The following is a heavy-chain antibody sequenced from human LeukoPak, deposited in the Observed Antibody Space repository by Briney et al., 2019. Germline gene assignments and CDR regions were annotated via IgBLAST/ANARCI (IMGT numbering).Heavy chain of an antibody. CDR3: ARLGYSYGSY. CDR1: GGSISSSSYY. V-gene: IGHV4-39*07. CDR2: IYYSGST. Sequence: SETLSLTCTVSGGSISSSSYYWGWIRQPPGKGLEWIGSIYYSGSTYYNPSLKSRVTISVDTSKNQFSLKLSSVTAADTAVYYCARLGYSYGSYWGQGTLVTVSS. J-gene: IGHJ4*02. D-gene: IGHD5-18*01.